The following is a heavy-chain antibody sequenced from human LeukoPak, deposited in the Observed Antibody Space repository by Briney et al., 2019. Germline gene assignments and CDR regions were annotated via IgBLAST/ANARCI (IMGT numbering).Heavy chain of an antibody. D-gene: IGHD6-6*01. J-gene: IGHJ3*02. CDR3: ASLLLCYGCSTSSDSFDI. CDR2: ISSSGSTI. CDR1: GFTFSSYE. V-gene: IGHV3-48*03. Sequence: GESLRLSCAASGFTFSSYEMNWVRQAPGEGLEWVSYISSSGSTIYYADSVKGRFTISRDNAKNTLFLQMNSLRAEDTAVYYCASLLLCYGCSTSSDSFDIWGQGTMVTVSS.